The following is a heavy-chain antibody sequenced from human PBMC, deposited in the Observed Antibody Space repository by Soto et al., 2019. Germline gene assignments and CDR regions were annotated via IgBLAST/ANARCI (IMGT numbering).Heavy chain of an antibody. D-gene: IGHD3-16*01. J-gene: IGHJ4*02. CDR1: GFTFSSYA. CDR2: ISYDGSNK. CDR3: ARAYEGDYFYY. Sequence: QVQLVESGGGVVQPGRSLRLSCAASGFTFSSYAMHWVRQAPGKGLEWVAVISYDGSNKYYADSVKGRFTISRDNSKNTLYLQMNSLRAEDTAVYYCARAYEGDYFYYWGQRTLVTVSS. V-gene: IGHV3-30-3*01.